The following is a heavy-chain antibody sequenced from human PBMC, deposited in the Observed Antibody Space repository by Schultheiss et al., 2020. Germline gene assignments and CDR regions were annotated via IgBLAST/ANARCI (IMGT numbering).Heavy chain of an antibody. Sequence: GGSLRLSCAASGFTFSSYWMSWVRQAPGKGLEWVSYISSSSSTIYYADSVKGRFTISRDNAKNSLYLQMNSLRAEDTAVYYCASLDGPPVDYGLDVWGQGTTVT. CDR2: ISSSSSTI. CDR3: ASLDGPPVDYGLDV. J-gene: IGHJ6*02. V-gene: IGHV3-48*01. CDR1: GFTFSSYW.